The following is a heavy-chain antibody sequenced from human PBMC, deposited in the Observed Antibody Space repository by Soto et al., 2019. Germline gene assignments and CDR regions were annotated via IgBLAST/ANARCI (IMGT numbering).Heavy chain of an antibody. D-gene: IGHD3-22*01. Sequence: ASVKVSCKVSGYTLTELSMHWVRQAPGKGLEWMGGFDPEDGETIYAQKFQGRVTMTEDTSTDTAYMGLSSLRSEDTAVYYCATGPRITMIVVVITTGYFDHWGPGTLVNVSS. CDR1: GYTLTELS. V-gene: IGHV1-24*01. CDR3: ATGPRITMIVVVITTGYFDH. J-gene: IGHJ4*02. CDR2: FDPEDGET.